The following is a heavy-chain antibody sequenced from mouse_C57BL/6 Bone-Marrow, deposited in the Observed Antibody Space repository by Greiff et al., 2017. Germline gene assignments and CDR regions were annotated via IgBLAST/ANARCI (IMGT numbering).Heavy chain of an antibody. J-gene: IGHJ3*01. V-gene: IGHV1-69*01. D-gene: IGHD1-1*01. Sequence: VKLLQPGAELVMPGASVKLSCKASGYTFTSYWMPWVKQRPGTGLAWIGEIDPSDSYTNYNQKFKGKSTLTVDKSSSTAYMQLSILTSEDSAVYYCAIGGSSVRAWFAYWGQGTLVTVSA. CDR3: AIGGSSVRAWFAY. CDR1: GYTFTSYW. CDR2: IDPSDSYT.